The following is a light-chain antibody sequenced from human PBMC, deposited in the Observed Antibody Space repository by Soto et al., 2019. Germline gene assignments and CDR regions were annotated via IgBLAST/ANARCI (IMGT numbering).Light chain of an antibody. J-gene: IGKJ1*01. V-gene: IGKV3-20*01. CDR1: QSVSSN. Sequence: EIVLTQSPATLSLSPGERATLSCRASQSVSSNLAWYQQKPGQAPRLLIYDASIRATVIPDRFSGSGSGADFTLTISRLEPEDFALYYCQQYSTSRTFGQGTKVDIK. CDR3: QQYSTSRT. CDR2: DAS.